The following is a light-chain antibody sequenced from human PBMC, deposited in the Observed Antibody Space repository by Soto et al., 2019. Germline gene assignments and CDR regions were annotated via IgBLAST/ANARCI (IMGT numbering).Light chain of an antibody. J-gene: IGLJ2*01. V-gene: IGLV2-23*01. CDR3: CSYAGSSTSYVV. Sequence: QSVLTQPASVSGSPGQSITISCTGTSSDVGSYNLVSWYQQHPGKAPKLMIYEGSKRPSGVSNRCSGSKSGNTASLTISGLQAEDEADYYCCSYAGSSTSYVVFGGGTKVTVL. CDR2: EGS. CDR1: SSDVGSYNL.